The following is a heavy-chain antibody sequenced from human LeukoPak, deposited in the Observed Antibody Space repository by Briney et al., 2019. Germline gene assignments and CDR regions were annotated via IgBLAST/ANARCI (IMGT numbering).Heavy chain of an antibody. D-gene: IGHD6-19*01. Sequence: GGSLRLSCAASGFTVSSNYMSWVRQAPGKGLEWVSVIYSDGSTYYADSVKGRFTISRDNSKNTLYLQMNSLRAEDTAVYYCAKGDQWLARAAEYFQHWGQGTLVTVSS. CDR2: IYSDGST. CDR3: AKGDQWLARAAEYFQH. J-gene: IGHJ1*01. V-gene: IGHV3-66*02. CDR1: GFTVSSNY.